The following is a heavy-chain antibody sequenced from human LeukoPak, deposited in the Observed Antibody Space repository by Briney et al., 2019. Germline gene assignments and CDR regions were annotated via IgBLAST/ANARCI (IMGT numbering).Heavy chain of an antibody. CDR3: ASAHPGNEALSMDV. V-gene: IGHV4-34*01. CDR2: INHNGTT. D-gene: IGHD1-1*01. J-gene: IGHJ6*04. CDR1: GFTFSSYW. Sequence: GSLRLSCAASGFTFSSYWMSWVRQPPGKGLEWIGEINHNGTTNYNPSLKSRVTMSVDTSKNQFSLKLSSVTAADTAVYYCASAHPGNEALSMDVWGKGTTVTVPS.